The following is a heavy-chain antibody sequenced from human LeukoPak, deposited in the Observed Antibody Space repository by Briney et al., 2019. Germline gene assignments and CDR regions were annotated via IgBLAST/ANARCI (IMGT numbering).Heavy chain of an antibody. D-gene: IGHD1-26*01. CDR1: GYTLTELS. V-gene: IGHV1-24*01. J-gene: IGHJ4*02. CDR3: AKDQGATPLKDY. Sequence: ASVKVSCKVSGYTLTELSMHWVRQAPGKGLEWMGGFDPEDGETIYAQKFQGRVTMTEDTSTDTAYMELSSLRSEDTAVYYCAKDQGATPLKDYWGQGTLVTVSS. CDR2: FDPEDGET.